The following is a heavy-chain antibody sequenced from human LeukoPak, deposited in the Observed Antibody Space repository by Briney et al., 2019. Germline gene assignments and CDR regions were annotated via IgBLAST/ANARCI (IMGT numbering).Heavy chain of an antibody. CDR3: ARDRGWSGSYLRYFDY. CDR2: IIPIFGTA. V-gene: IGHV1-69*06. J-gene: IGHJ4*02. Sequence: SVKVSCKASGYTFTSYGISWVRLAPGQGLEWMGGIIPIFGTANYAQKFQGRVTITADKSTSTAYMELSSLRSEDTAVYYCARDRGWSGSYLRYFDYWGQGTLVTVSS. CDR1: GYTFTSYG. D-gene: IGHD1-26*01.